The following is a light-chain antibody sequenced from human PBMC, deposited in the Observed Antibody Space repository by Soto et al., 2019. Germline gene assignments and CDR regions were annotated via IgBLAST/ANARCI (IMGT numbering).Light chain of an antibody. CDR2: DAA. V-gene: IGKV3-20*01. CDR1: LSVTSNF. CDR3: QQYGRTPRT. Sequence: DIVLTQSPGTLSLSPGESAILSCRASLSVTSNFLAWYQQKHGQAPRLLIYDAATRATGIPDRFSGSGSGTDFTLTISRLEPEDFAVYYCQQYGRTPRTFGQGTKVEIK. J-gene: IGKJ1*01.